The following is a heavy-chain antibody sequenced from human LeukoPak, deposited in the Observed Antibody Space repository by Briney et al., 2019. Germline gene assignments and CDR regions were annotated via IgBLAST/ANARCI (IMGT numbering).Heavy chain of an antibody. CDR3: AKDGTTHYWYFDL. CDR1: GFTFSSYG. Sequence: PGGSLRLSCAASGFTFSSYGMHWVRQAPGKGLEWVAFIRYDGSNKYYADSVKGRFTISRDNSKNTLYLQMNSLRAEDTAVYYCAKDGTTHYWYFDLWGRGTLVTVSS. D-gene: IGHD1-7*01. V-gene: IGHV3-30*02. J-gene: IGHJ2*01. CDR2: IRYDGSNK.